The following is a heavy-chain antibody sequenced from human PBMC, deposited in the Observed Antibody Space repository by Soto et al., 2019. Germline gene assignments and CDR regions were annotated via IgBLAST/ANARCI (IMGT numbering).Heavy chain of an antibody. V-gene: IGHV1-69*13. CDR2: IIPIVGTA. CDR3: ARSGFIPSWFDP. J-gene: IGHJ5*02. CDR1: GGTFSSYA. Sequence: SVKVSCKASGGTFSSYAISWVRQAPGQGLEWMGGIIPIVGTANYAQKFQGRVTITADESTSTAYMELSSLRSEDTAVYYCARSGFIPSWFDPWGQGTLVNVSS. D-gene: IGHD3-16*01.